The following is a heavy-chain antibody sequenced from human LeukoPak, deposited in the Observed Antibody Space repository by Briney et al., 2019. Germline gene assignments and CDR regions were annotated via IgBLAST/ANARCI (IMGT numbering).Heavy chain of an antibody. CDR1: GGSFSGYY. CDR2: INLSGST. CDR3: ARAGDSSGYCDS. D-gene: IGHD3-22*01. V-gene: IGHV4-34*01. Sequence: SETLSLTCAVYGGSFSGYYWSWIRQPPGKGLEWIGEINLSGSTNYSPSLKSRVTISVDTSKNQFSLKLSSVTAADTAVYYCARAGDSSGYCDSWGQGTLVTVSS. J-gene: IGHJ4*02.